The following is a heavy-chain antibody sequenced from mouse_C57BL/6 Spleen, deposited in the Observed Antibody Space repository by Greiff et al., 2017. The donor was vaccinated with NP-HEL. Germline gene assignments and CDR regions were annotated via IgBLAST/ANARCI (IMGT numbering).Heavy chain of an antibody. CDR1: GFTFTDYS. V-gene: IGHV1-26*01. Sequence: EVQLLQSGSELVKPGASVKISCKASGFTFTDYSLYWVKQSPGKRLEWIGDLNPNNGGISYTQQFKGKATLTGDKSSSTAYMELRSLTSEDSAVYYCANYEYNKDYDYWGQGTTLTVSA. CDR2: LNPNNGGI. J-gene: IGHJ2*01. D-gene: IGHD2-4*01. CDR3: ANYEYNKDYDY.